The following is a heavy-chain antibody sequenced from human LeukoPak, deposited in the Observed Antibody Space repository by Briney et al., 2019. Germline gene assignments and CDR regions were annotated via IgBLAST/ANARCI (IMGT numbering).Heavy chain of an antibody. CDR3: ARDLVSCSGGSCYRKIDY. D-gene: IGHD2-15*01. Sequence: SETLSLTCAVSGGSISSSNWWSWVRQPPGKGLEWIGEIYHSGSTNYNPSLKSRVTISVDKSKNQLSLKLSSVTAADTAVYYCARDLVSCSGGSCYRKIDYWGQGTLVTVSS. CDR1: GGSISSSNW. CDR2: IYHSGST. V-gene: IGHV4-4*02. J-gene: IGHJ4*02.